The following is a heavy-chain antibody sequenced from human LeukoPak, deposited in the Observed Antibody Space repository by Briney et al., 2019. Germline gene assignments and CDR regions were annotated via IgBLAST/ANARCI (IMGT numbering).Heavy chain of an antibody. V-gene: IGHV3-53*01. CDR1: GITVSSNY. Sequence: GGSLRLSCAASGITVSSNYMSWFRQAPGKGLEWVSIMSSAGSTYYADSVKGRFTFSRDNSRNTLYPQMNSLSAEDTAVYYCARSWGQIWSDYWGQGTLVTVSS. CDR2: MSSAGST. D-gene: IGHD7-27*01. CDR3: ARSWGQIWSDY. J-gene: IGHJ4*02.